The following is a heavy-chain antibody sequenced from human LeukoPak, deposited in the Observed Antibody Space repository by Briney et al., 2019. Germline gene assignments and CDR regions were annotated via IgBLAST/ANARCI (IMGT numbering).Heavy chain of an antibody. V-gene: IGHV1-18*01. CDR1: GYTFTSYG. CDR3: ARDEPYYYDSSGYYYFDY. Sequence: ASVKVSCKASGYTFTSYGISWVRQAPEQGLEWMGWISAYNGNTNYAQKLQGRVTMTTDTSTSTAYMELRSLRSDDTAVYYCARDEPYYYDSSGYYYFDYWGQGTLVTVSS. D-gene: IGHD3-22*01. J-gene: IGHJ4*02. CDR2: ISAYNGNT.